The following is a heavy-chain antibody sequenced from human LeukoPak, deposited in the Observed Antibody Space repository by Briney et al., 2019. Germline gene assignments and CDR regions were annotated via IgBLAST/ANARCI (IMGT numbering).Heavy chain of an antibody. CDR1: GGSISSGDYY. V-gene: IGHV4-30-4*08. D-gene: IGHD2-8*01. CDR3: ARAPGYCTNGVCSPYYYCYMDV. J-gene: IGHJ6*03. Sequence: SETLSLTCTVSGGSISSGDYYWSWIRQPPGKGLEWIGYIYYSGSTYYNPSLKSRVTISVDTSKNQFSLKLISVTAADTAVYYCARAPGYCTNGVCSPYYYCYMDVWGKGTTVTVSS. CDR2: IYYSGST.